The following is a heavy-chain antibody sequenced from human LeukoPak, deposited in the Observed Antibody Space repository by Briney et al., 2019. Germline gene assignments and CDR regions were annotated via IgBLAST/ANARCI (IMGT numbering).Heavy chain of an antibody. CDR3: ARGFTMVRGGDAFDI. V-gene: IGHV4-34*01. Sequence: SETLSLTCTVSGGSMSSYYWSWIRQPPGKGLEWIGEINHSGSTNYNPSLKSRVTISVDTSKNQFSLALNSVTAADTAVYYCARGFTMVRGGDAFDIWGPGTMVTVSS. D-gene: IGHD3-10*01. CDR2: INHSGST. J-gene: IGHJ3*02. CDR1: GGSMSSYY.